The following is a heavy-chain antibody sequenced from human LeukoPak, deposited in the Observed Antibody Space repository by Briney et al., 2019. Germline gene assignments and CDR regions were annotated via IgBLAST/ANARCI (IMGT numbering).Heavy chain of an antibody. V-gene: IGHV5-51*01. D-gene: IGHD5-24*01. CDR1: EYSFTSYW. CDR3: ARSIQMATIPFDC. J-gene: IGHJ4*02. Sequence: GESLKISCKGSEYSFTSYWIGWVRQMPGKGLEWMGIIYPGDSDTRYSPSFHGQVTISADKSISTAYLQWSSLKASDTAMYYCARSIQMATIPFDCWGQGTLVTVSS. CDR2: IYPGDSDT.